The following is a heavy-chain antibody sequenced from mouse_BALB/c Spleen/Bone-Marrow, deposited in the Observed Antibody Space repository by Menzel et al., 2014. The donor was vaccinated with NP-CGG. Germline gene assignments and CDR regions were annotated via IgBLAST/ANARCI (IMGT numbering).Heavy chain of an antibody. J-gene: IGHJ4*01. CDR3: ARSDYDEGFAMDY. CDR2: INPGSSTI. D-gene: IGHD2-4*01. Sequence: EVQLVESGGGLVQPGGSLNLSCAASGFDFSRYWMSWARQAPGKGQEWIGEINPGSSTINYTPSLKDKFIISRDNAKNTLDLEMSKVRSEETAHCYCARSDYDEGFAMDYGGQGTSVTVSS. V-gene: IGHV4-2*02. CDR1: GFDFSRYW.